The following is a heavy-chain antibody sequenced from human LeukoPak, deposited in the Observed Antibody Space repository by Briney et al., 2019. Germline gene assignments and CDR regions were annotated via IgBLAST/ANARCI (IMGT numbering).Heavy chain of an antibody. D-gene: IGHD6-13*01. CDR3: ARLVGSSWYHEVLFGRDY. Sequence: GSLRLSCAASGFTLSDHYMDWVRQPPGKGLEWIGTIHYRGNTYYNPSLKSRVAISVDTSKNQFSLKLTSVTAADTAMYYCARLVGSSWYHEVLFGRDYWGQGTLVTVSS. CDR2: IHYRGNT. CDR1: GFTLSDHY. V-gene: IGHV4-39*01. J-gene: IGHJ4*02.